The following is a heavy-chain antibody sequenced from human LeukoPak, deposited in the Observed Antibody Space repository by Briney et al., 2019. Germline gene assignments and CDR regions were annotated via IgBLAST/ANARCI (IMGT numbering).Heavy chain of an antibody. Sequence: PPGGSLRLSCAASGFTFSSYAMSWVRQAPGKGLEWVSAISGSGGSTYYADSVKGRFTISKDNSKNTLYLQMNSLRAEDTAVYYCAKERRSYYDILTGYSPFDYWGQGTLVTVSS. CDR3: AKERRSYYDILTGYSPFDY. D-gene: IGHD3-9*01. V-gene: IGHV3-23*01. CDR1: GFTFSSYA. CDR2: ISGSGGST. J-gene: IGHJ4*02.